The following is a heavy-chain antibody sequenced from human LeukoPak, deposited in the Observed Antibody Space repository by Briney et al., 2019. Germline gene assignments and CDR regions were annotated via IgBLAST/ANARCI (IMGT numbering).Heavy chain of an antibody. Sequence: SETLSLTCTVSGGSISSYYWSWIRQPPGKGLEWIGYIYYSGSTNYNPSLKSRVTISVDTSKNQFSLKLSSVTAADTAVYYCARDLSRRITIFGVVIESDYWGQGTLVTVSS. CDR2: IYYSGST. D-gene: IGHD3-3*01. CDR1: GGSISSYY. J-gene: IGHJ4*02. V-gene: IGHV4-59*12. CDR3: ARDLSRRITIFGVVIESDY.